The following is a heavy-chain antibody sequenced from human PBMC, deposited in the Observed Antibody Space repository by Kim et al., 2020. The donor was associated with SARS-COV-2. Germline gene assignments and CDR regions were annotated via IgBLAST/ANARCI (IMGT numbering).Heavy chain of an antibody. CDR2: VKSDGTTT. J-gene: IGHJ2*01. CDR3: TRDLSGDGDWYFDL. CDR1: GFTLASYW. Sequence: GGSLRLSCSASGFTLASYWMHWVRQAPGKGLVWVSRVKSDGTTTNYADSVQGRFTISRDNAKNTLYLQMDSLIVEDTAVYYCTRDLSGDGDWYFDLWGRG. D-gene: IGHD7-27*01. V-gene: IGHV3-74*01.